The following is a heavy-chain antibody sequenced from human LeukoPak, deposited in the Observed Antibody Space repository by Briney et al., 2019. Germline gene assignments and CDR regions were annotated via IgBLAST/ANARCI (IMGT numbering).Heavy chain of an antibody. Sequence: SVKVSCKASGYTFTGYYMHWVRQAPGQGLEWMGGIIPIFGTANYAQKFRGRVTITADKSTSTAYMELSSLRSEDTAVYYCASQLGCNSTTCYLDYWGQGTLVTVSS. CDR3: ASQLGCNSTTCYLDY. V-gene: IGHV1-69*06. CDR1: GYTFTGYY. CDR2: IIPIFGTA. D-gene: IGHD2-2*01. J-gene: IGHJ4*02.